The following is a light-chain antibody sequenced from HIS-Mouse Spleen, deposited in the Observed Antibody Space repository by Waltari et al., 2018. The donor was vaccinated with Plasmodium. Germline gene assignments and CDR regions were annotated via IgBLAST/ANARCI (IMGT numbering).Light chain of an antibody. CDR2: DAS. Sequence: EIVLTQSQPPLPLSPGERSTIPCRASQSVSSYLAWYQQKPGQAPRLLIYDASNRATGIPARFSGSGSGTDFTLTISSLEPEDFAVYYCQQRSNWPLTFGGGTKVEIK. CDR3: QQRSNWPLT. J-gene: IGKJ4*01. V-gene: IGKV3-11*01. CDR1: QSVSSY.